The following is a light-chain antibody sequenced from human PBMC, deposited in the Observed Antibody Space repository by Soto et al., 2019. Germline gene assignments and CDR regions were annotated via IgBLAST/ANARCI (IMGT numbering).Light chain of an antibody. CDR2: AAS. J-gene: IGKJ4*01. Sequence: DLQMTQSPSSVSASVGDRVTITCRASPGISSWLAWYQQKPGKAPKLLIYAASSWQSGVPSRFSGSGSGTDCTLTIRSLQPEEFATYYWQQAHSFPLTFGGGTKVQLK. CDR1: PGISSW. CDR3: QQAHSFPLT. V-gene: IGKV1-12*01.